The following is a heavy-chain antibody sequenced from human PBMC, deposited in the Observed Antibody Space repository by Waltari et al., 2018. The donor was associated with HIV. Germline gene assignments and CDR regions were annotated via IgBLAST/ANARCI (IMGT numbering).Heavy chain of an antibody. D-gene: IGHD2-8*01. CDR3: ARGFYDNGAHPGYFDF. CDR2: IWEDGSNK. Sequence: QVHLVESGGGVVQPGRSLRLSCAASGFTFRTYGMYWVRQAPGKGLEWVAAIWEDGSNKDYADTVKGRFTISRDNSKNTLYLQMTSLWVDDTALYYCARGFYDNGAHPGYFDFWGQGTLVTVSA. CDR1: GFTFRTYG. J-gene: IGHJ4*02. V-gene: IGHV3-33*01.